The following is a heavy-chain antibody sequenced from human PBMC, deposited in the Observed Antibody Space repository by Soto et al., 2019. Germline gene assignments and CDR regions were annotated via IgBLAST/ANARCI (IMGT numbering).Heavy chain of an antibody. CDR1: GFTFSSYS. CDR2: ISSSSSTI. J-gene: IGHJ4*02. V-gene: IGHV3-48*01. CDR3: ARVRSVAATPYFDY. Sequence: GGSLRLSCAASGFTFSSYSMNWVRQAPGKGLEWVSYISSSSSTIYYADSVKGRFTISRDNAKNSLYLQMNSLRAEDTAVCYCARVRSVAATPYFDYWGQGTLVTVSS. D-gene: IGHD2-15*01.